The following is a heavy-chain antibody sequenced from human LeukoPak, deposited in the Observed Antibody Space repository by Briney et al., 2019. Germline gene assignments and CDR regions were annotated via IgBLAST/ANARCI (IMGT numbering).Heavy chain of an antibody. J-gene: IGHJ3*02. Sequence: ASVKVSCKASGYTFNSYGISWVRRAPGQGLEWMGWISAYNGNTNYAQKLQGRVTMTTDTSTSIAYMELRSLRSDDTAVYYCARDSSGYYGPNDAFDIWGQGTMVTVSS. CDR3: ARDSSGYYGPNDAFDI. CDR1: GYTFNSYG. CDR2: ISAYNGNT. V-gene: IGHV1-18*01. D-gene: IGHD3-22*01.